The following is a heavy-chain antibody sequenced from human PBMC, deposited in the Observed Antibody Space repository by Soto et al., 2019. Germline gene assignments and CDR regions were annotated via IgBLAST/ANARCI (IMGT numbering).Heavy chain of an antibody. J-gene: IGHJ4*02. CDR2: IYTSGST. CDR3: ARWGTSFDAIDY. CDR1: GGSISSYC. D-gene: IGHD3-9*01. V-gene: IGHV4-4*07. Sequence: SETLSLTCTVSGGSISSYCWSWIRQPAGKGLEWIGRIYTSGSTNYNPSLKSRVTMSVDTSKNQFSLKLSSVTAADTAVYYCARWGTSFDAIDYWGQGTLVTVSS.